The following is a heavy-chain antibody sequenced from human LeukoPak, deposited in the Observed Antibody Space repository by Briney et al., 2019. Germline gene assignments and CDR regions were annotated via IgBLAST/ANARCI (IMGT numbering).Heavy chain of an antibody. J-gene: IGHJ6*03. CDR1: GFTASSNF. V-gene: IGHV3-53*01. D-gene: IGHD1-1*01. CDR3: ARDGYGYNYMDV. CDR2: IYSGGTT. Sequence: GGSLRLSCAASGFTASSNFMSWVRQAPGKGLEWVSVIYSGGTTYYSDSVRGRFTISRDNSKNTLYLQMNSLRAEDTAVYYCARDGYGYNYMDVWGKGTTVTVSS.